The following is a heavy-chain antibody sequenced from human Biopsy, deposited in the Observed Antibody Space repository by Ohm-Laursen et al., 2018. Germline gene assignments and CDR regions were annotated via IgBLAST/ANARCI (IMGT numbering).Heavy chain of an antibody. CDR2: ISYTGGI. J-gene: IGHJ4*02. V-gene: IGHV4-59*01. CDR1: GGSISGYH. CDR3: ARMPHFDY. D-gene: IGHD2-2*01. Sequence: GTLSLTCTVSGGSISGYHWSWIRKSPGKGLEWLAYISYTGGINSNPSLNGRATISLDTSKNQFSLGLIYVTAADTAVYYCARMPHFDYWGQGILVTVSS.